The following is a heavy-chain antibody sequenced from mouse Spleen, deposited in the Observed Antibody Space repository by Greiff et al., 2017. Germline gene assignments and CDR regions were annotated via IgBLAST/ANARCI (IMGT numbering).Heavy chain of an antibody. V-gene: IGHV1-82*01. J-gene: IGHJ3*01. CDR3: ARGDYDGSWFAY. Sequence: QVQLQQSGPELVKPGASVKISCKASGYAFSSSWMNWVKQRPGKGLEWIGRIYPGDGDTNYNGKFKGKATLTVDKSSSTAYMQLSSLTSEDSAVYYCARGDYDGSWFAYWGQGTLVTVSA. CDR1: GYAFSSSW. D-gene: IGHD1-2*01. CDR2: IYPGDGDT.